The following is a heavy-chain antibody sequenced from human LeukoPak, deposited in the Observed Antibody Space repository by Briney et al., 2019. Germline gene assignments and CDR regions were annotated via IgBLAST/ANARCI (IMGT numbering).Heavy chain of an antibody. V-gene: IGHV4-4*07. CDR2: TYTTGST. Sequence: PSETLSLTCSVSGGSISSFYWSWIRQPAGKGLEWIGRTYTTGSTDYNPSLKSRVTMSVDPSKNQFSLKLSSVTAADTAVYYCARESQVLYYFDSWGQGTLVTVSS. J-gene: IGHJ4*02. CDR1: GGSISSFY. CDR3: ARESQVLYYFDS.